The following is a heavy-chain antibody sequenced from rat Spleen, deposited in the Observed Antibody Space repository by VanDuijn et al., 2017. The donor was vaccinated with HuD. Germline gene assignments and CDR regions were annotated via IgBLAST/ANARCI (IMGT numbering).Heavy chain of an antibody. Sequence: EVQLVESGGGLVQPGRSLKLSCAASGFTFSDYGMAWVRQAPTKGLEWVATISYGDSSGHSSTYYRDSVKGRFTISRDIAKSILFLEMDSLRSEDTATYYCTRVGKDNNPFDYWGQGVMVTVSS. V-gene: IGHV5-29*01. D-gene: IGHD1-10*01. J-gene: IGHJ2*01. CDR3: TRVGKDNNPFDY. CDR1: GFTFSDYG. CDR2: ISYGDSSGHSST.